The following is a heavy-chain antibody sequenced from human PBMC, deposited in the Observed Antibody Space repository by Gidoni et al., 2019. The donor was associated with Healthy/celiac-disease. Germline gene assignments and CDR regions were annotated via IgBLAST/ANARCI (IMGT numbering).Heavy chain of an antibody. CDR2: INHSGST. Sequence: QVQLQQWGAGLLKPSETLSLTFAVYGGSFSGYYWSWIRQPPGKGLEWIGEINHSGSTNYNPALKSRVTISVDTSKNQFSLKLSSVTAADTAVYYCARYSSIAARPFDYWGQGTLVTVSS. D-gene: IGHD6-6*01. J-gene: IGHJ4*02. CDR1: GGSFSGYY. V-gene: IGHV4-34*01. CDR3: ARYSSIAARPFDY.